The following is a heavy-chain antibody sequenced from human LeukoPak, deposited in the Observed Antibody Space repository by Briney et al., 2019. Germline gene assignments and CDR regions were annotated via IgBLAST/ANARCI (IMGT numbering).Heavy chain of an antibody. J-gene: IGHJ6*02. Sequence: GGSLRLSCAASGITFSRFWMSWVRQAPGKGLQWVANINQDGSEKHYVDSVKGRFTISRDNSKNTLFLQMNSLRAEDTAPYYCAKSVAIYFYYGLDVWGQGTTVTVSS. CDR2: INQDGSEK. CDR3: AKSVAIYFYYGLDV. D-gene: IGHD3-3*01. V-gene: IGHV3-7*03. CDR1: GITFSRFW.